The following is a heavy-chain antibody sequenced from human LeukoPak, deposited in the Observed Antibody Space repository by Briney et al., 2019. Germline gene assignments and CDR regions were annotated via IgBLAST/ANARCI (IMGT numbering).Heavy chain of an antibody. CDR1: GFTFSSYG. CDR2: IRYDGSNK. CDR3: AKVGYNWNARWFDP. J-gene: IGHJ5*02. Sequence: GGSLRLSCAASGFTFSSYGMHWVRQAPGKGLEWVAFIRYDGSNKYYADSVKGRFTISRDNSKNTLYLQMNSLRAEDTAVYYCAKVGYNWNARWFDPWGQGTLVTVSS. D-gene: IGHD1-20*01. V-gene: IGHV3-30*02.